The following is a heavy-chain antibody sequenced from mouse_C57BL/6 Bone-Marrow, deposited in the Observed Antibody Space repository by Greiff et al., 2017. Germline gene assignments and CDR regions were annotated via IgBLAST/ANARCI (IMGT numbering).Heavy chain of an antibody. CDR1: GFTFSDYG. Sequence: EVKVVESGGGLVKPGGSLKLSCAASGFTFSDYGMHWVRQAPEKGLEWVAYISSGSSTIYYADTVKGRFTISRDNAKNTLFLQMTSLRSEDTAMXYCAKEENDYDDYFDYWGQGTTLTVSA. CDR3: AKEENDYDDYFDY. J-gene: IGHJ2*01. V-gene: IGHV5-17*01. CDR2: ISSGSSTI. D-gene: IGHD2-4*01.